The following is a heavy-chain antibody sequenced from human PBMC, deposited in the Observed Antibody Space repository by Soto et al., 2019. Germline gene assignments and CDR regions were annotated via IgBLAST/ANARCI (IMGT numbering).Heavy chain of an antibody. CDR1: VFTFSSYA. CDR3: AKGITGTYYYGMHF. D-gene: IGHD1-7*01. J-gene: IGHJ6*02. V-gene: IGHV3-23*01. Sequence: EVQLLESGGGLVQHGGSLRLSCAASVFTFSSYAMSWVRQAPVKLLEWVSAISCSGGSTYYADSVKGRFTISRDNSKNTMYLHIIRPRAEYTSVYYCAKGITGTYYYGMHFGGQGTTVTVSS. CDR2: ISCSGGST.